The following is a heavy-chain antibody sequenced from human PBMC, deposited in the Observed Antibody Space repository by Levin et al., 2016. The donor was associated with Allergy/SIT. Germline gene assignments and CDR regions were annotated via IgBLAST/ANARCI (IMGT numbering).Heavy chain of an antibody. CDR1: WVLQWLL. V-gene: IGHV4-34*01. Sequence: SETPVPHLRCLWWVLQWLLLELDPPAPREGAGVDWGNQVIVEAPNYNPSLKSRVTISVDTSKNQFSLKLSSVTAADTAVYYCARGLRYNWNYGSYYYYGMDVWGQGTTVTVSS. CDR2: QVIVEAP. CDR3: ARGLRYNWNYGSYYYYGMDV. J-gene: IGHJ6*02. D-gene: IGHD1-7*01.